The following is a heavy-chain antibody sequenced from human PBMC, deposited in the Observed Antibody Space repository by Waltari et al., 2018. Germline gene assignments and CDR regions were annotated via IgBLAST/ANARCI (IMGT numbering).Heavy chain of an antibody. CDR3: TTPRGFSGYDSNFDY. CDR1: GPNFRNAR. D-gene: IGHD5-12*01. Sequence: EVQLVESGGDLIKHGGSLRPSGAASGPNFRNARLTWVRQAPGKGLEWVGRIKSKDDGGTADYAAPVKGRFTISRNDSKQTLYLYMNNLETEDTGVYYCTTPRGFSGYDSNFDYWGQGTLVTV. CDR2: IKSKDDGGTA. J-gene: IGHJ4*02. V-gene: IGHV3-15*01.